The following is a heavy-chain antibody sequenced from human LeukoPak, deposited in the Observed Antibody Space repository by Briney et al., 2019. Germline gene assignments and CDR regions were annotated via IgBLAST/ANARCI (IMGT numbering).Heavy chain of an antibody. D-gene: IGHD1-1*01. V-gene: IGHV3-13*01. Sequence: GGSLRLSCAASGFTFSSFDMHWLRQPTGQGLEWVSTIGTASDTYYPGSVGGRFTLSRDNAKNSLYLQMNSLTAGDTAVYYCARGPPRGKYYYVDVWGKGTTVTVSS. CDR1: GFTFSSFD. CDR2: IGTASDT. CDR3: ARGPPRGKYYYVDV. J-gene: IGHJ6*03.